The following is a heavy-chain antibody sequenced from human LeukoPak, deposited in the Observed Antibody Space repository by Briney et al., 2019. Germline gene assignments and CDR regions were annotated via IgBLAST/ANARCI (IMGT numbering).Heavy chain of an antibody. D-gene: IGHD6-6*01. V-gene: IGHV4-59*01. J-gene: IGHJ4*02. Sequence: SETLSLTCTVSDGSISSYYWSWIRQPPGKGLEWIGYIYYSGSTNYNPSLKSRVTISVDTSKNQFSLKLSSVTAADTAVYYCARGWDSSSRDYWGQGTLVTVSS. CDR3: ARGWDSSSRDY. CDR1: DGSISSYY. CDR2: IYYSGST.